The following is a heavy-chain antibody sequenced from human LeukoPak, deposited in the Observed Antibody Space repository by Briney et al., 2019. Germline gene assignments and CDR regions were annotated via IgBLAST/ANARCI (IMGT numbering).Heavy chain of an antibody. J-gene: IGHJ6*03. CDR3: ARVENYPLSRGGFYYYIDV. Sequence: ASVKVSCKASGYTFTGYYMHWVRQAPGRGLEWMGWINPKSGGTSYAQKFQGRVTMTRDTSISTAYMELSSLRSDDTAVYYCARVENYPLSRGGFYYYIDVWGKGTTVTVSS. V-gene: IGHV1-2*02. CDR1: GYTFTGYY. D-gene: IGHD1-7*01. CDR2: INPKSGGT.